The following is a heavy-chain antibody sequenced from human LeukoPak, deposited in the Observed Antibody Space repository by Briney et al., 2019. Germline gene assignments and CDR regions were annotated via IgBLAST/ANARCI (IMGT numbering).Heavy chain of an antibody. CDR1: GGTVSSYI. CDR2: INPNSGVT. Sequence: ASVKISCKASGGTVSSYIITWVRQAPGQGLEWMGWINPNSGVTKYAQKFQGRVTMTRDTSISTAYMELSRLRSEDTALYYCARIRDGYNDAYDIWGQGTVVTVPS. CDR3: ARIRDGYNDAYDI. V-gene: IGHV1-2*02. D-gene: IGHD5-24*01. J-gene: IGHJ3*02.